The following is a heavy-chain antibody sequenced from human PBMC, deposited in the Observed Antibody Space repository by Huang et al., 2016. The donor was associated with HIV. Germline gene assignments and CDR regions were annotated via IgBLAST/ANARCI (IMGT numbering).Heavy chain of an antibody. Sequence: QMQLQQRGAGLLKPSETLSLTCGVSGGSFTGNYLTWIRQAPGKGLEWIGEVTASGATNYNPSLNGRVTISLDKSNRELSLNLRSVTAADTAVYYCARQWTILEWLLGLDVWGQGTTVSVSS. CDR3: ARQWTILEWLLGLDV. J-gene: IGHJ6*02. CDR1: GGSFTGNY. CDR2: VTASGAT. D-gene: IGHD3-3*01. V-gene: IGHV4-34*02.